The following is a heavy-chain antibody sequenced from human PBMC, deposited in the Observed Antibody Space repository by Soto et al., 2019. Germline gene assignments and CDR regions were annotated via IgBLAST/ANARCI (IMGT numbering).Heavy chain of an antibody. V-gene: IGHV4-34*01. CDR2: INHSGST. J-gene: IGHJ6*03. Sequence: SETLSLTCAVYGGSFSGYYWSWIRQPPGKGLEWIGEINHSGSTNYNPSLKSRVTISVDTSKNQFSLKLSSVTAADTAVYYCARERFLGPHYYYYMDVWGKGTTVTVSS. CDR1: GGSFSGYY. D-gene: IGHD3-3*01. CDR3: ARERFLGPHYYYYMDV.